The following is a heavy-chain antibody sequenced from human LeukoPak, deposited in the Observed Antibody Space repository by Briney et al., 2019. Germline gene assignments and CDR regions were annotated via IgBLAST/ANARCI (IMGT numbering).Heavy chain of an antibody. CDR3: ARARTELHAFDI. Sequence: SQTLSLTCTVPGASISSGSYYWSWLRQPAGKGLEWIGRIYTSGSTNYNPSLKSRVTISVDTSKNQFSLKLSSVTAADTAVYYCARARTELHAFDIWGQGTMVTVSS. V-gene: IGHV4-61*02. D-gene: IGHD5-24*01. J-gene: IGHJ3*02. CDR1: GASISSGSYY. CDR2: IYTSGST.